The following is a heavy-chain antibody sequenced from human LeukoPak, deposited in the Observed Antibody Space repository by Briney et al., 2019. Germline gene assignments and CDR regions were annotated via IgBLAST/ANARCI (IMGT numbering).Heavy chain of an antibody. D-gene: IGHD5-18*01. Sequence: LETLSLTCTVSGGSISSYYWSWIRQPPGKGLEWIGYIYYSGSTNYNPSLKSRVTISVDTSKNQFSLKLSSVTAADTAVYYCARGTRTRGYSSFDYWGQGTLVTVSS. J-gene: IGHJ4*02. CDR1: GGSISSYY. CDR3: ARGTRTRGYSSFDY. CDR2: IYYSGST. V-gene: IGHV4-59*01.